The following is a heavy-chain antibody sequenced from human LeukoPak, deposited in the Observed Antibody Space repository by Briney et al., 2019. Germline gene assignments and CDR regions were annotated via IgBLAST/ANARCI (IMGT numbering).Heavy chain of an antibody. D-gene: IGHD1-14*01. CDR3: AKDLTFDAFDI. CDR1: GXTFSTYA. V-gene: IGHV3-23*01. Sequence: PGGSLRLSCAASGXTFSTYAMSWVPQAPGKGLEWVSAINSGGSTYYADSVKGRFAISRDNSKNTLYLQMNSLRAEDTAVYYCAKDLTFDAFDIWGQGTMVTVSS. J-gene: IGHJ3*02. CDR2: INSGGST.